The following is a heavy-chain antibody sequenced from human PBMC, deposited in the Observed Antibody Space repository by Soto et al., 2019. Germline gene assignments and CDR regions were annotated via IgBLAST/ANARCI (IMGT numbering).Heavy chain of an antibody. V-gene: IGHV1-18*01. J-gene: IGHJ6*02. CDR2: ISAYNGNT. CDR3: ASYHLNSYYYGMDV. Sequence: QVQLVQSGAAVKKPGASVKVSCKASGYTFTSYGFSWVRQAPGQGLEWMGWISAYNGNTNYAQKLQGRVTMTTDTSTSTSYMELRSLRSADTAVYHCASYHLNSYYYGMDVWGQGTTVTVSS. CDR1: GYTFTSYG.